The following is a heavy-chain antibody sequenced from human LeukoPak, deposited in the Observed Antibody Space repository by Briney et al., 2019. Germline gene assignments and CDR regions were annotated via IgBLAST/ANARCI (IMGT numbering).Heavy chain of an antibody. J-gene: IGHJ6*03. Sequence: PSETLSLTCSVSGSSMNLYSWNWIRQSPGKGLEWIAYMYYSGTTNYNPSLENRAAISLDLSRHQFSLRLNSVTAADTAVYYCARQDVIVVVPAARRPPYYYYYMDVWGKGTTVTVSS. CDR2: MYYSGTT. CDR3: ARQDVIVVVPAARRPPYYYYYMDV. V-gene: IGHV4-59*01. D-gene: IGHD2-2*01. CDR1: GSSMNLYS.